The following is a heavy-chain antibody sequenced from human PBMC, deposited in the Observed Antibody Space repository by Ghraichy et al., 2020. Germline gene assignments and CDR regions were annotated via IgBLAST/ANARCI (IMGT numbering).Heavy chain of an antibody. CDR1: GFTFSSYW. CDR2: INSDGSST. D-gene: IGHD6-19*01. V-gene: IGHV3-74*01. Sequence: GGSLRLSCAASGFTFSSYWMHWVRHAPGKGLVWVSRINSDGSSTSYADSVKGRFTISRDNAKNTLYLQMNSLRAEDTAVYYCARRSGVAGEGGFDYWGQGTLVTVSS. CDR3: ARRSGVAGEGGFDY. J-gene: IGHJ4*02.